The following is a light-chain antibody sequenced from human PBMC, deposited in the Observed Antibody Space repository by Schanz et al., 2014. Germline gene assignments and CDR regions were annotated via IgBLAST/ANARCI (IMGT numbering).Light chain of an antibody. J-gene: IGLJ1*01. CDR1: SSNIGAGYD. V-gene: IGLV1-40*01. CDR3: AAWDGSLIGYV. CDR2: GDT. Sequence: QSVLTQPPSASGTPGQRVTISCTGSSSNIGAGYDVHWYQQLPGTAPKLLIHGDTNRPSGVPDRFSGSKSGTSASLAITGLQAADEADYYCAAWDGSLIGYVFGTGTKLTVL.